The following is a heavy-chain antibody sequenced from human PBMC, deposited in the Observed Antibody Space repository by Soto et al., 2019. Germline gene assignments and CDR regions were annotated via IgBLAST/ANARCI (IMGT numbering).Heavy chain of an antibody. D-gene: IGHD3-10*01. Sequence: SETLSLTCAVSGGSISSGGYSWSWIRQPPGKGLEWIGYIYHSGSTYYNPSLKSRVTISVDRSKNQFSLKLSSVTAADTAVYYCARSLLWFGELLLGGPGYFDYWGQGTLVTVSS. V-gene: IGHV4-30-2*01. J-gene: IGHJ4*02. CDR3: ARSLLWFGELLLGGPGYFDY. CDR1: GGSISSGGYS. CDR2: IYHSGST.